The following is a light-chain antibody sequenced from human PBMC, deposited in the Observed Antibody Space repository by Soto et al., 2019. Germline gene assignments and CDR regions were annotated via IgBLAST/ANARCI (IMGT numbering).Light chain of an antibody. CDR3: QQRSNWSWT. Sequence: EILLTQSPATLSLFPGERANPSCGARQSISSYLAWYQQKPGQAPRLLIYDASNRATGIPARFSGSGSGTDFTLTISSLEPEDFAVYYCQQRSNWSWTFGQGTKVDIK. CDR2: DAS. V-gene: IGKV3-11*01. CDR1: QSISSY. J-gene: IGKJ1*01.